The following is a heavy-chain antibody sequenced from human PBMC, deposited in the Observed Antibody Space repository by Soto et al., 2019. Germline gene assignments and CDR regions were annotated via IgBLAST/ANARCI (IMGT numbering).Heavy chain of an antibody. D-gene: IGHD2-21*01. V-gene: IGHV1-69*12. Sequence: QVLLVQSGAEVKKPGSSVRVSCKTSGGTFSSFAISWVRLAPGQGLEWMGVIVPMFAAPIYAQKLQGRVSITADESTRTAYMELSRLRSDDTAVYYCARDRVMRGNAYYYGMDVWGQGTTVTVSS. CDR3: ARDRVMRGNAYYYGMDV. CDR2: IVPMFAAP. J-gene: IGHJ6*02. CDR1: GGTFSSFA.